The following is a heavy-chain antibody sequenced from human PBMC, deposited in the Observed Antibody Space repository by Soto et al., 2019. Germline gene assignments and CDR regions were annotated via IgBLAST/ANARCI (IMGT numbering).Heavy chain of an antibody. Sequence: SVKVSCKASGGTFSSYAISLVRQAPGQGLEWXGGXXPXXGXAXXXQXXXGRVTITADESTSTAYMELSSLRSEDTAVYYCARGISEGDTRWLSYWGQGTLVTVSS. CDR3: ARGISEGDTRWLSY. J-gene: IGHJ4*02. V-gene: IGHV1-69*13. D-gene: IGHD3-22*01. CDR2: XXPXXGXA. CDR1: GGTFSSYA.